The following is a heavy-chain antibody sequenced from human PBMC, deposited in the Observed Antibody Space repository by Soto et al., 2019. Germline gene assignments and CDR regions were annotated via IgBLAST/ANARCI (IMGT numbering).Heavy chain of an antibody. D-gene: IGHD3-9*01. V-gene: IGHV4-39*01. CDR3: ASLTMGFCDAVPGYGVYY. Sequence: SETLSLTCTVSGGSTISSSYYWGWIRQPPGKGLEWIGSIYFTGSTYYNPSLKSRVTISVDTSKNQFSLKLSSVTAADTAVYYCASLTMGFCDAVPGYGVYYWARGTLVPVSS. CDR2: IYFTGST. J-gene: IGHJ4*02. CDR1: GGSTISSSYY.